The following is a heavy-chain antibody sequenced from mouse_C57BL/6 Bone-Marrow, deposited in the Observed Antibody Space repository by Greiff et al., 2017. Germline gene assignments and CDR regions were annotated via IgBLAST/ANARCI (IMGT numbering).Heavy chain of an antibody. CDR2: IDPSDSYT. CDR1: GYTFTSYW. V-gene: IGHV1-59*01. D-gene: IGHD1-1*01. CDR3: ARPYYYGSSCWYFDV. J-gene: IGHJ1*03. Sequence: QVQLQQPGAELVRPGTSVKLSCKASGYTFTSYWMHWVKQRPGQGLEWIGVIDPSDSYTNYNQKFKGKATLTVDTSSRTAYMQLSSLTSEDSAVYYCARPYYYGSSCWYFDVWGTGTTVTVSS.